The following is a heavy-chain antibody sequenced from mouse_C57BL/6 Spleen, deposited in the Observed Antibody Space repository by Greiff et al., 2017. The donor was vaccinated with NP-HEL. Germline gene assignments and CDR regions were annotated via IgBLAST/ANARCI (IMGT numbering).Heavy chain of an antibody. D-gene: IGHD2-4*01. CDR3: ARLDYERFAY. V-gene: IGHV5-6*02. CDR1: GFTFSSYG. CDR2: ISSGGSYT. Sequence: EVKLVESGGDLVKPGGSLKLSCAASGFTFSSYGMSWVRQTPDKRLEWVATISSGGSYTYYPDSVKGRFTISRDNAKNTLYLQMSSLKSEDTAMYYCARLDYERFAYWGQGTLVTVSA. J-gene: IGHJ3*01.